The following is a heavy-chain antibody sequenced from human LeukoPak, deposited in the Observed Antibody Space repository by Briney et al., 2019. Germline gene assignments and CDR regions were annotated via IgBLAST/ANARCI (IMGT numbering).Heavy chain of an antibody. J-gene: IGHJ6*02. CDR3: AKDDFHDYGDYHYYGMDV. D-gene: IGHD4-17*01. CDR1: GFTFSSYG. V-gene: IGHV3-30*18. Sequence: GRSLRLSCAASGFTFSSYGMHWVRQAPGKGLEWVAVISYDGSNKYYADSVKGRFTISRDNSKNTLYLQMNSLRAEDTAVYYCAKDDFHDYGDYHYYGMDVWGQETTVTVSS. CDR2: ISYDGSNK.